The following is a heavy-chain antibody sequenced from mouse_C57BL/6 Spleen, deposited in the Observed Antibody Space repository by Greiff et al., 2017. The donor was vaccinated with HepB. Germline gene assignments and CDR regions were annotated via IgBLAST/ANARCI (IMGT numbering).Heavy chain of an antibody. V-gene: IGHV1-50*01. J-gene: IGHJ2*01. CDR3: ARYDGYYFDY. D-gene: IGHD2-3*01. CDR1: GYTFTSYW. CDR2: IDPSDSYT. Sequence: VQLQQSGAELVKPGASVKLSCKASGYTFTSYWMQWVKQRPGQGLEWIGEIDPSDSYTNYNQKFKGKATLTVDTSSSTAYMQLSSLTSEDSAVYYCARYDGYYFDYWGQGTTLTVSS.